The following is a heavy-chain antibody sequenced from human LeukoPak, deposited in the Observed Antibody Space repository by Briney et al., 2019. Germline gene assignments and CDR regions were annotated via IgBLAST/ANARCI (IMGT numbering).Heavy chain of an antibody. D-gene: IGHD4-17*01. J-gene: IGHJ4*02. CDR3: AREYGY. V-gene: IGHV3-7*01. CDR2: IKQDGSEK. CDR1: GFTFSSYS. Sequence: PGGSLRLSCAASGFTFSSYSMSWVRQAPGKGLEWVANIKQDGSEKYYVDSVKGRFTISRDNAKNSLYLQMNSLRAEDTAVYYCAREYGYWGQGTLVTVSS.